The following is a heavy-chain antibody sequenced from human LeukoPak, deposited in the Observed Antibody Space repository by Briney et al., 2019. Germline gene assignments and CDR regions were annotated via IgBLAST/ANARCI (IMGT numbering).Heavy chain of an antibody. CDR3: ARRSCSSTSCPRAWFDP. CDR2: INHSGST. J-gene: IGHJ5*02. V-gene: IGHV4-34*01. D-gene: IGHD2-2*01. Sequence: SETLSLTCAVYGGSFSGYYWSWIRQPPGKGLEWIGEINHSGSTNYNPSLKSRVTISVDTSKNQFSLKLSSVTAADTAVYYCARRSCSSTSCPRAWFDPWGQGTLVTVSS. CDR1: GGSFSGYY.